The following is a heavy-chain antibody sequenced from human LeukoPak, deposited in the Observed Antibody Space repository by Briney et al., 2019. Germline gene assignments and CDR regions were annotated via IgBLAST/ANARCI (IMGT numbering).Heavy chain of an antibody. CDR3: ARVFHPRGSSWYKLDY. D-gene: IGHD6-13*01. CDR1: GYSISSGYY. Sequence: PSETLSLTCTVSGYSISSGYYWGWIRQPPGKGLEWIGEINHSGSTNYNPSLKSRVTISVDTSKNQFSLKLSSVTAADTAVYYCARVFHPRGSSWYKLDYWGQGTLVTVSS. J-gene: IGHJ4*02. V-gene: IGHV4-38-2*02. CDR2: INHSGST.